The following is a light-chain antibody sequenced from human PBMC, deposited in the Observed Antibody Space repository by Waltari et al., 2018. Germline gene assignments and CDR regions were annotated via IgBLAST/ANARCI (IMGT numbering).Light chain of an antibody. CDR3: GTWDSSLSVV. J-gene: IGLJ2*01. V-gene: IGLV1-51*01. Sequence: QSVLTQPPSVSAAAGQTVTISCPGSGSNLGTHFVSWYQQLPGTAPTLLIFDNNKRPSGIPDRFSGSKSGSSATLGIAGLQTGDEAEYYCGTWDSSLSVVFGGGTKLTVL. CDR2: DNN. CDR1: GSNLGTHF.